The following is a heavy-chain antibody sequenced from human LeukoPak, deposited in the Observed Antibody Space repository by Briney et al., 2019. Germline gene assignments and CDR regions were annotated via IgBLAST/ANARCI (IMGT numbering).Heavy chain of an antibody. CDR1: GFNFDRYT. D-gene: IGHD3-10*02. J-gene: IGHJ4*02. CDR2: AGWAGGTT. CDR3: AKELVTMFFDY. V-gene: IGHV3-43*01. Sequence: GGSLRLSCATSGFNFDRYTIHWVRQAPGKGLEWVSLAGWAGGTTFYSDSVRGRFTISRDSGRKSVYPQMNSLTTDDTAFYFCAKELVTMFFDYWGQGALVTVSS.